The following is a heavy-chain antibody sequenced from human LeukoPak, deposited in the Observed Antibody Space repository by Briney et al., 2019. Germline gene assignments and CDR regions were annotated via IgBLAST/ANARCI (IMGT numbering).Heavy chain of an antibody. V-gene: IGHV3-21*01. CDR3: ARCSNTIIHP. J-gene: IGHJ5*02. D-gene: IGHD5-12*01. CDR2: ISSSSSYI. Sequence: GGSLRLSCAASGFTISTYTMNWVRQAPGKGLEWVSFISSSSSYIYYADSVKGRFTISRDNAKNSLSLQMNSLRAEDTAVYYCARCSNTIIHPWRQGTLVTVSS. CDR1: GFTISTYT.